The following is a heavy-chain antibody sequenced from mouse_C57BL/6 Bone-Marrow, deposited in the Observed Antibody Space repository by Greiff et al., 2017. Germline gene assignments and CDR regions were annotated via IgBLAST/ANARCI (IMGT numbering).Heavy chain of an antibody. CDR3: ARTLRGDD. V-gene: IGHV5-17*01. CDR2: ISSVSSTI. CDR1: GFTFSDYG. J-gene: IGHJ4*01. D-gene: IGHD1-1*01. Sequence: EVQRVESGGGLVKPGGSLKLSCAASGFTFSDYGMHWVRQAPEKGLEWVAYISSVSSTIYYADTVKGRFTISRDNAKNNLFLQMTSRRAEDTAMYYCARTLRGDDWGQGTSVTVSS.